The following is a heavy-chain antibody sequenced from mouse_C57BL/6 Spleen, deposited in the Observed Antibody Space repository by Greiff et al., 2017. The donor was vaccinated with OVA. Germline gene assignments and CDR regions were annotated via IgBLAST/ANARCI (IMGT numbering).Heavy chain of an antibody. CDR2: ISSGSSTI. CDR1: GFTFSDYG. D-gene: IGHD1-1*01. CDR3: ARNYYGSSHAWFAY. J-gene: IGHJ3*01. Sequence: EVMLVESGGGLVKPGGSLKLSCAASGFTFSDYGMHWVRQAPEKGLEWVAYISSGSSTIYYADTVKGRFTISRDNAKNTLFLQMTSLRSEDTAMYYCARNYYGSSHAWFAYWGQGTLVTVSA. V-gene: IGHV5-17*01.